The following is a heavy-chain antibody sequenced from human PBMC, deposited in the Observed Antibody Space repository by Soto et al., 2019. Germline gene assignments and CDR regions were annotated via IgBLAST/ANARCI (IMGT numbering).Heavy chain of an antibody. CDR3: ASTTTVVTRMNFFFNY. Sequence: SETLSLTCAVSGYSISSGYYWGWIRQPPGKGLEWIGSIYHSGSTYYNPSLKSRVTISVDTSKNQFSLKLSSVTAADTAVYYCASTTTVVTRMNFFFNYWGQGTLVTVSS. J-gene: IGHJ4*02. CDR1: GYSISSGYY. V-gene: IGHV4-38-2*01. CDR2: IYHSGST. D-gene: IGHD4-17*01.